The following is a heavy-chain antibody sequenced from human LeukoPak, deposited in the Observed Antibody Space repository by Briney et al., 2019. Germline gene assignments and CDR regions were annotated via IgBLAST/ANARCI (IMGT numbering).Heavy chain of an antibody. D-gene: IGHD3-22*01. CDR3: AKDVYYDSSGLTPNFDY. CDR1: GFIFSSYG. Sequence: GGSLRLSCAASGFIFSSYGMHWVRQAPGKGLEWVAVISYDGSNKYYADSVKGRFTISRDNSKNTLYLQMNSLRAEDTAVYYCAKDVYYDSSGLTPNFDYWGQGTLVTVSS. V-gene: IGHV3-30*18. CDR2: ISYDGSNK. J-gene: IGHJ4*02.